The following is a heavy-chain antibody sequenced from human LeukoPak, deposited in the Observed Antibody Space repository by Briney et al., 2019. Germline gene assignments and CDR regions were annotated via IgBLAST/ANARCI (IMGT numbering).Heavy chain of an antibody. CDR2: ISAYNGNT. Sequence: ASVKVSCKASGYTFTSYGISWVRQAPGQGLEWMGWISAYNGNTNYAQKLQGRVTMTTDTSTSTAYMELRSLRSDDTAVYYCARDLANWNAGHAFDIWGQGTMVTVSS. J-gene: IGHJ3*02. CDR1: GYTFTSYG. V-gene: IGHV1-18*01. CDR3: ARDLANWNAGHAFDI. D-gene: IGHD1-20*01.